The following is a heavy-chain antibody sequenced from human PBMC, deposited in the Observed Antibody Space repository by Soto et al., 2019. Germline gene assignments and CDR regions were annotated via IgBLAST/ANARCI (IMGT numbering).Heavy chain of an antibody. CDR2: ISSSISYI. V-gene: IGHV3-21*01. J-gene: IGHJ4*02. CDR3: ARDLYSSSARYVDY. D-gene: IGHD6-6*01. CDR1: GFTFSSYS. Sequence: EVQLVESGGGLVKPGGSLRLSCAASGFTFSSYSMNWVRQAPGKGLEWVSSISSSISYIYYEDSVKGRFTISRDNAKNSLYLQMNSLRAEDTAVYYCARDLYSSSARYVDYWGQGTLGTVSS.